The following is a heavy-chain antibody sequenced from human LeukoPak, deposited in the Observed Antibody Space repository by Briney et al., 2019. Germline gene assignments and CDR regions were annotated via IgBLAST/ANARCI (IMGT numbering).Heavy chain of an antibody. Sequence: SVKVSCKASGGTFSSYAISWVRQAPGQGLEWMGRIIPILGIANYAQKLQGRVTMTTDTSTSTAYMELRSLRSDDTAVYYCARGRYYDSSGYDDAFDIWGQGTMVTVSS. CDR2: IIPILGIA. CDR1: GGTFSSYA. D-gene: IGHD3-22*01. V-gene: IGHV1-69*04. CDR3: ARGRYYDSSGYDDAFDI. J-gene: IGHJ3*02.